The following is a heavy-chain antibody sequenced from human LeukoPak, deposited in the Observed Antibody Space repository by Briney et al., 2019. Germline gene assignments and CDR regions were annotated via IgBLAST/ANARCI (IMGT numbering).Heavy chain of an antibody. CDR2: INPSGGST. J-gene: IGHJ4*02. CDR3: AREIGPYDSSGYYPRDFDY. CDR1: GYTFTSYY. Sequence: ASVKVSCKASGYTFTSYYMHWVRQAPGQGLEWMGIINPSGGSTSYAQKFQGRVTMTRDTSTSTVYMELSSLRSEDTAVYYCAREIGPYDSSGYYPRDFDYRGQGTLVTVSS. V-gene: IGHV1-46*01. D-gene: IGHD3-22*01.